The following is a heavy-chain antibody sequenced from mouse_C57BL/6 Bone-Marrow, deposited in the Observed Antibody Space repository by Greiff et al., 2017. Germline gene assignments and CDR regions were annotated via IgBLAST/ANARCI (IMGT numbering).Heavy chain of an antibody. V-gene: IGHV1-72*01. CDR2: IDPKSGGT. J-gene: IGHJ4*01. CDR3: ARGWLRLYYYAMDY. Sequence: QVQLQQPGAELVKPGASVKLSCKASGYTFTSYWMHWVKQRPGRGLEWIGRIDPKSGGTKYNEKFKSKATLTVDKPSSTAYMQLSSLTSEDSAVYYCARGWLRLYYYAMDYWGQGTSVTVSS. CDR1: GYTFTSYW. D-gene: IGHD2-2*01.